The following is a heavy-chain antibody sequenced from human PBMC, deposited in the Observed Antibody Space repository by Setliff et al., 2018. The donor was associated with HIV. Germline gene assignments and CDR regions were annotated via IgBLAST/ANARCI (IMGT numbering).Heavy chain of an antibody. CDR1: GGSISTYY. D-gene: IGHD3-3*01. CDR2: IYTSGST. Sequence: SETLSLTCTVSGGSISTYYWSWIRQPPGKGLEWIGYIYTSGSTNYNPSLKTRVTISIDTSKKQVSLKLSSVTAADTAVYYCARHANYDFWSGYWGYYFDYWGQGTQVTVSS. J-gene: IGHJ4*02. CDR3: ARHANYDFWSGYWGYYFDY. V-gene: IGHV4-4*09.